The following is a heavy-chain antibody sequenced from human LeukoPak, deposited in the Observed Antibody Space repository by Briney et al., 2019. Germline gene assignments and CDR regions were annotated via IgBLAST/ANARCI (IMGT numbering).Heavy chain of an antibody. CDR2: ISSSGSTI. D-gene: IGHD6-19*01. CDR1: GFTFSSYE. CDR3: ARDARYSSGWLDFDC. Sequence: GGSLRLSCAASGFTFSSYEMNWVRQAPGKGLEWVSYISSSGSTISYADSVKGRFTISRDNAKNSLYLQMNSLRAEDTAIYYCARDARYSSGWLDFDCWGQGTLVTVST. V-gene: IGHV3-48*03. J-gene: IGHJ4*02.